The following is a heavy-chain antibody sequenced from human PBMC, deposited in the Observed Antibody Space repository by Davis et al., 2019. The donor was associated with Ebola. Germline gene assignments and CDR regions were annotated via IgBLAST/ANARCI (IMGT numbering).Heavy chain of an antibody. CDR3: ARRGYYYDSSGYYSGAFDI. J-gene: IGHJ3*02. D-gene: IGHD3-22*01. CDR2: IDPSDSYT. CDR1: GYSFTSYW. Sequence: GESLKISCKGSGYSFTSYWISWVRQLPGKGLEWLGRIDPSDSYTNYSPSFQGHVTISADKSISTAYLQWSSLKASDTAMYYCARRGYYYDSSGYYSGAFDIWGQGTMVTVSS. V-gene: IGHV5-10-1*01.